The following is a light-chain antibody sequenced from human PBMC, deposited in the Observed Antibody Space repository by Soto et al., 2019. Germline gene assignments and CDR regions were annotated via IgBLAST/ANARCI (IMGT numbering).Light chain of an antibody. Sequence: EIVMTQSQATLSVSPGERATLSCRASQSVSSNLAWYQQKPGQAPRLLIYGASTRATGIPARFSGSGSGTEVTLTISSLQSEDFAVYYCQQYNNWPWTFGQGTKVEIK. V-gene: IGKV3-15*01. J-gene: IGKJ1*01. CDR3: QQYNNWPWT. CDR1: QSVSSN. CDR2: GAS.